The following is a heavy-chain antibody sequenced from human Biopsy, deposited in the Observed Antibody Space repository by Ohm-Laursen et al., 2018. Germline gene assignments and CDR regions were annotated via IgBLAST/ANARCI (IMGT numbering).Heavy chain of an antibody. J-gene: IGHJ2*01. CDR3: ARRSAANWYFNL. CDR1: GGSITSYS. V-gene: IGHV4-59*08. CDR2: IYNTGDT. D-gene: IGHD6-25*01. Sequence: SETLSLTRTVSGGSITSYSWSWIRQPPGKGLEPIGYIYNTGDTTYNPSLQSRVTISLDTSNNQLSLRLRSVTAADAAVYYCARRSAANWYFNLWGRGTLVTVSS.